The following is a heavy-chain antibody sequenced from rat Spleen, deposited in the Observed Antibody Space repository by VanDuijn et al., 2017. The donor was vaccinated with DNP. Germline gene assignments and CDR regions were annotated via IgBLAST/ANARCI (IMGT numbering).Heavy chain of an antibody. CDR3: ARCGYEGHYYVMDA. Sequence: QVQLKESGPGLVQPSQTLSLTCTVAGFSLTSYNVHWVRQFPGKGLEWMGVIWSTGGTRYNSALKSRLSISKDTSRSQVFVHMNSLQTEDTATYYCARCGYEGHYYVMDAWGQGTSVTVSS. J-gene: IGHJ4*01. CDR1: GFSLTSYN. D-gene: IGHD1-12*01. CDR2: IWSTGGT. V-gene: IGHV2-41*01.